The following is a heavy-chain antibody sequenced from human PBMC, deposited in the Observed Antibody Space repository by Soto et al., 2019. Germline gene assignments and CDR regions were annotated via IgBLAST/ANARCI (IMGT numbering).Heavy chain of an antibody. V-gene: IGHV4-59*01. CDR1: GGSISNYY. J-gene: IGHJ5*02. CDR3: ARGTSESPRRWFDP. Sequence: QVQLQESGPGLVKPSETLSLTCTVSGGSISNYYWSWIRQPPEKGLEWIGYIYYSGSTNYNPSLNRRVTISVDTSKNQFSLKLSSVSAADTAVYYCARGTSESPRRWFDPWGQGTLVTVSS. CDR2: IYYSGST. D-gene: IGHD2-8*02.